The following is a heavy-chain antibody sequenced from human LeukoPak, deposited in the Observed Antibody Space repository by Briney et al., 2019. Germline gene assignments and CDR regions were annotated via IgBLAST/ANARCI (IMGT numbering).Heavy chain of an antibody. CDR3: ARGPVEQQLVADAFDI. V-gene: IGHV1-2*02. Sequence: GGSVKLSCKASGYTFTTYYMHWVRQAPGQGLKWMGWINPNSGGTNYAQKLQGKVTMTTDTSTTTAYMELRSLTSDDTAVYYWARGPVEQQLVADAFDIWGQGTMVTVSS. D-gene: IGHD6-13*01. CDR2: INPNSGGT. CDR1: GYTFTTYY. J-gene: IGHJ3*02.